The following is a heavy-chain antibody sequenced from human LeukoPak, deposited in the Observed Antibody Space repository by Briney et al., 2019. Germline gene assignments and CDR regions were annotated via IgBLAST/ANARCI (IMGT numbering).Heavy chain of an antibody. CDR2: IYHSGST. Sequence: SETLSLTCTVSGYSISSGYYGGWIRQPPGKWLEWIGSIYHSGSTYYNPSLEGRVTIAVDTSKNQFSLKLSTVPAADTAVYYCARVLAVAGGAFYIWGQGTMVTVSS. D-gene: IGHD6-19*01. CDR1: GYSISSGYY. V-gene: IGHV4-38-2*02. J-gene: IGHJ3*02. CDR3: ARVLAVAGGAFYI.